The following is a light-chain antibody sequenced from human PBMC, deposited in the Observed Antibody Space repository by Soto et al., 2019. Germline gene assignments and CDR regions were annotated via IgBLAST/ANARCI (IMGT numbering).Light chain of an antibody. V-gene: IGKV2-28*01. Sequence: DIGMTPSPLSLPVTPGEPASISCQSSQSLRHFNGYNYVDWYLQKPGQSPQLLIYLNSTRASGVPDRFSGSGSGTDFTLKISRVEAEDVGVYYCMQPLHSPPTFGQGTKVDIK. CDR1: QSLRHFNGYNY. J-gene: IGKJ1*01. CDR2: LNS. CDR3: MQPLHSPPT.